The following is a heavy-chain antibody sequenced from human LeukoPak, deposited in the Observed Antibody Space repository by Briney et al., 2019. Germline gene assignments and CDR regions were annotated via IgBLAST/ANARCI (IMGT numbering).Heavy chain of an antibody. J-gene: IGHJ4*02. Sequence: SQTLSLTCAISGDSVSSDSAAWNWIRQSPSRGLEWLARTYFRSKWYYGYALAVKGRITINPDTSKNQFSLQLNSVTPEDTAVYFCARDPVGGSTIFDSWGQGTLVTVSS. CDR3: ARDPVGGSTIFDS. V-gene: IGHV6-1*01. D-gene: IGHD1-26*01. CDR2: TYFRSKWYY. CDR1: GDSVSSDSAA.